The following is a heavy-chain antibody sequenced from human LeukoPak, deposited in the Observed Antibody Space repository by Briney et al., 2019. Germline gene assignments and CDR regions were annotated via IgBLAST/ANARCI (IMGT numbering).Heavy chain of an antibody. J-gene: IGHJ4*02. V-gene: IGHV3-7*01. CDR2: KKPDGNEK. CDR3: ARGQWVAN. CDR1: GFTFSNHW. D-gene: IGHD2-15*01. Sequence: PGGSLRLSCAAAGFTFSNHWMSWVRQTPGKGLEWVANKKPDGNEKNYAGSVKGQFTISRDNAKNTLYLQMNNLRAEDTAVYNCARGQWVANWGQGTLVTVSS.